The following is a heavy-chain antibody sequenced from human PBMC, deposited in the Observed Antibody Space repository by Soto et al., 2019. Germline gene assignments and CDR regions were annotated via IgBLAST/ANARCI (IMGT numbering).Heavy chain of an antibody. CDR3: AHRDSTGTTTYFDS. V-gene: IGHV2-5*02. CDR2: IYWDGES. J-gene: IGHJ4*02. CDR1: GFSFTTTRMG. Sequence: QITLKEAGPTLVKPTETLTLTCTFSGFSFTTTRMGVGWTRQPPGTALEWLAIIYWDGESRSNPRLRRRLTLTEDTSKNQVVLTMTNMDPTDTATYYCAHRDSTGTTTYFDSWGQGIPVTVAS. D-gene: IGHD1-1*01.